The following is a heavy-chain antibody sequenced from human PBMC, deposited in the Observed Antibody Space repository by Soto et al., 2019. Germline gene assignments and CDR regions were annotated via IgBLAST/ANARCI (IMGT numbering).Heavy chain of an antibody. CDR2: ISYNGNNK. CDR3: AKYADYGEHRDWLDP. V-gene: IGHV3-30*18. Sequence: QVQLVDSGGGVVQPGRSLRLSCAASGFTFSNYGMHWVRQAPGKGLEWVAVISYNGNNKYYADSVQGRFTITRDNSKNTLYLQMNSLTPEDTAVYYCAKYADYGEHRDWLDPWGQGTLVTVSS. J-gene: IGHJ5*02. D-gene: IGHD4-17*01. CDR1: GFTFSNYG.